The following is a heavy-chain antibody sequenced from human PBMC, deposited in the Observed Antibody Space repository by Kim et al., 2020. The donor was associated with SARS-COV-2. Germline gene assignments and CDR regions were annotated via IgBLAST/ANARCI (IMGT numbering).Heavy chain of an antibody. J-gene: IGHJ3*02. CDR3: ARDRDGGNYGFWSGLRRSGAFDI. V-gene: IGHV3-33*01. Sequence: GGSLRLSCAASGFTFSSYGMHWVRQAPGKGLEWVAVIWYDGSNKYYADSVKGRFTISRDNSKNTLYLQMNSLRAEDTAVYYCARDRDGGNYGFWSGLRRSGAFDISGQGTMVTVSS. CDR2: IWYDGSNK. CDR1: GFTFSSYG. D-gene: IGHD3-3*01.